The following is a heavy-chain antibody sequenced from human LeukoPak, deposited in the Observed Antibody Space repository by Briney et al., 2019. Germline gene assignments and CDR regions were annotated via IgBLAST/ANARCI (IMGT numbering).Heavy chain of an antibody. CDR2: MHHSGST. D-gene: IGHD3-22*01. Sequence: SGTLSLTCAISGASISSTNWWIWVRQPPGKGLEWIGEMHHSGSTYYNPSLKSRVTISVDTSKNQFSLKLSSVTAADTAVYYCARSLTPTMIVVFDYWGQGTLVTVSS. V-gene: IGHV4-4*02. CDR3: ARSLTPTMIVVFDY. CDR1: GASISSTNW. J-gene: IGHJ4*02.